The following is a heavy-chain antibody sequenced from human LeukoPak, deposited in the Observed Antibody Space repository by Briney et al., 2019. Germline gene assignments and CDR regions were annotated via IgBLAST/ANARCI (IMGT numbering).Heavy chain of an antibody. D-gene: IGHD3-10*01. CDR1: GFTFSSYA. CDR3: LRAWFGELHDAFDI. CDR2: ISGSGGST. Sequence: PGGSLRLSCAASGFTFSSYAMSWVRQAPGKGLEWVSAISGSGGSTYYADSVKGRFTISRDNSKNTLYLQMNSLRAEDAAVYYCLRAWFGELHDAFDIWGQGTMVTVSS. V-gene: IGHV3-23*01. J-gene: IGHJ3*02.